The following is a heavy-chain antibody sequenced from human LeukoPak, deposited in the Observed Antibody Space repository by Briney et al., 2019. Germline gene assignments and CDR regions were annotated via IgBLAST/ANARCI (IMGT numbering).Heavy chain of an antibody. CDR2: MNPNSGNT. CDR3: ARDSCSSTSCYDIQGNWFDP. V-gene: IGHV1-8*01. CDR1: GYTFTSYD. J-gene: IGHJ5*02. Sequence: ASVKVSCKASGYTFTSYDINWVRQATGQGLEWMGWMNPNSGNTGYAQKFQGRVTMTRNTSISTAYMELSSLRSDDTAVYYCARDSCSSTSCYDIQGNWFDPWGQGTLVTVSS. D-gene: IGHD2-2*01.